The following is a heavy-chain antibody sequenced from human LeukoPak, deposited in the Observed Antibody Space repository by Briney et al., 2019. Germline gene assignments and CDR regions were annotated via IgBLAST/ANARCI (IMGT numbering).Heavy chain of an antibody. Sequence: SETLSLTCAVYGGSFSGYYWSWIRQPPGKGLEWIGEINHSGSTNYNPTLKSRVTISVDTSKNQFSLKLSSVTAADTAVYYCARVGSEQWLVYFDYWGQGTLVTVSS. CDR3: ARVGSEQWLVYFDY. D-gene: IGHD6-19*01. CDR2: INHSGST. J-gene: IGHJ4*02. CDR1: GGSFSGYY. V-gene: IGHV4-34*01.